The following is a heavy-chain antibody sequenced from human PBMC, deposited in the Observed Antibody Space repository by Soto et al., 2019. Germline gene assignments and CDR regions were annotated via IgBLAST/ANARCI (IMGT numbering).Heavy chain of an antibody. CDR1: GFTFSNHA. CDR3: TKEHSNYPDNWFDP. Sequence: GGSLRLSCGASGFTFSNHAMSWVRQAPGTGLEWVSAIDGGGTKTYYADSVKGRFTISRDNSMNTLYLQMDSLRAEDTAIYYCTKEHSNYPDNWFDPWGQGTRVTVSS. CDR2: IDGGGTKT. V-gene: IGHV3-23*01. D-gene: IGHD4-4*01. J-gene: IGHJ5*02.